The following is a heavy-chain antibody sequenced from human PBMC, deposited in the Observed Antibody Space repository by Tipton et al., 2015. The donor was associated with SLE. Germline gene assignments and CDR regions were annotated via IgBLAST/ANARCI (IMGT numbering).Heavy chain of an antibody. J-gene: IGHJ4*02. CDR3: ASLSAPSDY. CDR1: GFTFSNYW. CDR2: IKEDGGEK. Sequence: SLRLSCAASGFTFSNYWMTWVRQAPGKGLEWVANIKEDGGEKSYVDSVKGRFTISRDNAKNTLFLQMNSLRVDDTAVYYCASLSAPSDYWGQGTLVIVSS. V-gene: IGHV3-7*01.